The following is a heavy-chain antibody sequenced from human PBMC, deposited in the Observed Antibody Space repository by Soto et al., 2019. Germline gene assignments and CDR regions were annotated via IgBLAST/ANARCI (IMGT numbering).Heavy chain of an antibody. Sequence: SETLSLTCAVYGGSFSGHYWSWIRQPPGKGLEWIGEINHSGSTNYNPSLKSRVTISVDTSKNQFSLKLSSVTAADTAVYYCARGAYQLLALYYYYYMDVWGKGTTVTVSS. J-gene: IGHJ6*03. V-gene: IGHV4-34*01. CDR2: INHSGST. CDR1: GGSFSGHY. D-gene: IGHD2-2*01. CDR3: ARGAYQLLALYYYYYMDV.